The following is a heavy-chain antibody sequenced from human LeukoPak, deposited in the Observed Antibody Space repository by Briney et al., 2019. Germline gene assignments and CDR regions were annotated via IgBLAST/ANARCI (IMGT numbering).Heavy chain of an antibody. Sequence: PGGSLRLSCAASGFTFSSYGMHWVRQAPGKGLEWVAVIWYGGSNKYYADSVKGRFTISRDNSKNTLYLQMNSLRAEDTAVYYCAKDRSIAAADTGAFDIWGQGTMVTVSS. D-gene: IGHD6-13*01. V-gene: IGHV3-30*02. CDR2: IWYGGSNK. J-gene: IGHJ3*02. CDR3: AKDRSIAAADTGAFDI. CDR1: GFTFSSYG.